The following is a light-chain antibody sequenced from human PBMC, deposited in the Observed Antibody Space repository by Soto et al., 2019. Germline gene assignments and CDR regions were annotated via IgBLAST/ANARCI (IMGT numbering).Light chain of an antibody. CDR1: HNINYY. Sequence: DIRMTQSPSAMSASVGDRVTISCRASHNINYYLAWFQQKPGKVPKRLIYSASSLQSGVPSRFSGSGSGTEFTLTITGLQPEDTAIYYCLQHNSYPLTFGGGTKVEIK. V-gene: IGKV1-17*03. J-gene: IGKJ4*01. CDR3: LQHNSYPLT. CDR2: SAS.